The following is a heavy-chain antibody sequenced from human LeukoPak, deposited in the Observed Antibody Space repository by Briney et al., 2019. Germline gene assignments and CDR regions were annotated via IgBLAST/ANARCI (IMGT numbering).Heavy chain of an antibody. J-gene: IGHJ4*02. Sequence: GGSLRLSCAASGFTFSSYWMHWVRQAPGKGLVWVSRINSDGSSTSYADSVKGRFTISRDNAKNSLYLQMNSLRAEDTAVYYCARSWWSYYGSSGYYYVDYWGQGTLVTVSS. D-gene: IGHD3-22*01. CDR3: ARSWWSYYGSSGYYYVDY. CDR2: INSDGSST. CDR1: GFTFSSYW. V-gene: IGHV3-74*01.